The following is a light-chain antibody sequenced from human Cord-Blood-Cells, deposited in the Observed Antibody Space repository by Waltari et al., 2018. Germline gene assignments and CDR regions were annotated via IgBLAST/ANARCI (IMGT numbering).Light chain of an antibody. CDR1: NLVDKY. CDR3: QAWDSSTVV. CDR2: QDS. J-gene: IGLJ2*01. V-gene: IGLV3-1*01. Sequence: SYELTQPPSVSVSPGQTATITCSGDNLVDKYACWYQQKQGQSPVLVIYQDSKRPSGIPERFSGSNSGNIATLTISGTQAMDEADYYCQAWDSSTVVFGGGTKLTVL.